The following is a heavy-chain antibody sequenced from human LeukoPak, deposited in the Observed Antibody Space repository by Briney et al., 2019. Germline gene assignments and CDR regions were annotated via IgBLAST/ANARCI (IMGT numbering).Heavy chain of an antibody. J-gene: IGHJ4*02. Sequence: GGSLRLSCAAPGFTFSSYHINWVRQAPGKGLEWVSSISYNSENIYYADSVKGRFTISRDNAKNSLYLQMNSLRAEDTAVYYCARGLCGGDCYDYWGQGTLVTVSS. CDR1: GFTFSSYH. V-gene: IGHV3-21*01. D-gene: IGHD2-21*01. CDR3: ARGLCGGDCYDY. CDR2: ISYNSENI.